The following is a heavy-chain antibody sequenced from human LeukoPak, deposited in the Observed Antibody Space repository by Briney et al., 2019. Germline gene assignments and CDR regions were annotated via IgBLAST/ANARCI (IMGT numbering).Heavy chain of an antibody. CDR2: IYYSGST. J-gene: IGHJ4*02. Sequence: SETLSLTCTVSGGSISSSSYYWGWIRQPPGKGLEWIGSIYYSGSTYYTPSLKSRVTISADTSKNQFSLKLSSVTAADTAVYYCAGRIAAAVRYFDYWGQGTLVTVSS. CDR3: AGRIAAAVRYFDY. V-gene: IGHV4-39*01. D-gene: IGHD6-13*01. CDR1: GGSISSSSYY.